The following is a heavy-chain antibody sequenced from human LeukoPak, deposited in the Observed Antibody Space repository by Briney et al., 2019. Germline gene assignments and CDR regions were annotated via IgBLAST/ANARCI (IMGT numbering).Heavy chain of an antibody. CDR1: GYSFTSYW. CDR3: ASPAANDYGDYGFDY. D-gene: IGHD4-17*01. Sequence: GESLKISCKGSGYSFTSYWIGWVRQMPGKGLEWMGIIYPGDSDTRYSPSFQGQVTISADKSISTAYLQWSSLKASDTAMYYCASPAANDYGDYGFDYWGQGAQVTVSS. CDR2: IYPGDSDT. V-gene: IGHV5-51*01. J-gene: IGHJ4*02.